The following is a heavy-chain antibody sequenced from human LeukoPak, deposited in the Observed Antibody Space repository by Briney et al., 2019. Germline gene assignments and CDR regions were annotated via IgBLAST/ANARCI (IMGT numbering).Heavy chain of an antibody. CDR2: VIPIYGTP. J-gene: IGHJ6*02. CDR3: ARDHWGIVENGYDYFYYDMDV. D-gene: IGHD7-27*01. Sequence: TSVKVSCKASGGSFSTSGFSWVRQAPGQGLEWMGGVIPIYGTPSYAQKFQGRVTITTDESTSTAYMELSSLRSEDTAVYYCARDHWGIVENGYDYFYYDMDVWGQGTTVTVSS. CDR1: GGSFSTSG. V-gene: IGHV1-69*05.